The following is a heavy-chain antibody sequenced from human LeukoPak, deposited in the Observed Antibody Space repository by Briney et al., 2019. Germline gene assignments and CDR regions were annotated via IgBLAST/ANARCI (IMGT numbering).Heavy chain of an antibody. CDR1: GGSISSSSYY. V-gene: IGHV4-39*01. CDR2: IYYSGST. J-gene: IGHJ5*02. CDR3: ARQFYTATVLFWFDL. Sequence: SETLSLTCTVSGGSISSSSYYWGWIRQPPGKGLEWIGSIYYSGSTYYNPSLKSRVTISVDTSKNQFSLKLNSVTAADTAVYYCARQFYTATVLFWFDLWGQGTLVTVSS. D-gene: IGHD3-10*01.